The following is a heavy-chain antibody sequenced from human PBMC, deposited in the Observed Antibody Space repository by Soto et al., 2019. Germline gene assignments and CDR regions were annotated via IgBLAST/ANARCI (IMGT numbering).Heavy chain of an antibody. CDR2: IWYDGSNK. CDR3: ARGIRYNWNDAGYYYYMDV. CDR1: GFTFSSYA. V-gene: IGHV3-33*08. D-gene: IGHD1-20*01. J-gene: IGHJ6*03. Sequence: PGGSLRLSCAASGFTFSSYAMSWVRQAPGKGLEWVAVIWYDGSNKYYADSVKGRFTISRDNSKNTLYLQMNSLRAEDTAVYYCARGIRYNWNDAGYYYYMDVWGKGTTVTVSS.